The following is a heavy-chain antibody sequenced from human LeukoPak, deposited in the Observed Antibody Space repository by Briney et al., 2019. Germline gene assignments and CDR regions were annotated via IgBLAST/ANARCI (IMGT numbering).Heavy chain of an antibody. J-gene: IGHJ4*02. Sequence: KPSETLSLTCAVYGGSFSAYYWSWIRQPPGKGLEWIGEVNHSGGTNYNPSLKRRVPISVDTSKNQFSLKLTSVTAADTAVYYCARHGTSGWYSNGLDYWGQGTLVTVSS. CDR2: VNHSGGT. CDR1: GGSFSAYY. CDR3: ARHGTSGWYSNGLDY. D-gene: IGHD6-19*01. V-gene: IGHV4-34*01.